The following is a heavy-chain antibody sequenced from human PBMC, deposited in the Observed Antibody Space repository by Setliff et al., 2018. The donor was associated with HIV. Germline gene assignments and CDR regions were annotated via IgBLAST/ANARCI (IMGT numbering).Heavy chain of an antibody. CDR3: AKADSSGQKAGAFDV. CDR2: IIPLLDFT. J-gene: IGHJ3*01. V-gene: IGHV1-69*10. D-gene: IGHD6-19*01. Sequence: SVKVSCKTSGGTFSSNAISWVRHVPGQGLEWMGGIIPLLDFTNYAEKFQGRVTITADKSTGTAYMDLSSLRAEDMALYYCAKADSSGQKAGAFDVWGQGTMVTVSS. CDR1: GGTFSSNA.